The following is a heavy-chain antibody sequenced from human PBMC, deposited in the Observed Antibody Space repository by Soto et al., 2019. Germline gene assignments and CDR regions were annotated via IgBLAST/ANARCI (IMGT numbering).Heavy chain of an antibody. CDR3: AKEFLRPFDY. CDR1: GFTFSNYA. CDR2: ISGSGDST. J-gene: IGHJ4*02. V-gene: IGHV3-23*01. Sequence: EVQLLESGGGLVQPGGSLRLSCAASGFTFSNYAMSWVCQAPGKGLEWVSAISGSGDSTYYADSVKGRFTISRDNSKNTLYLQMTSLRAEDTAVYYCAKEFLRPFDYWGQGTLVTVSS.